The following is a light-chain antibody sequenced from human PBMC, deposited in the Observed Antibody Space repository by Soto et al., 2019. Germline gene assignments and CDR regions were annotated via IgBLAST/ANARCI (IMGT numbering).Light chain of an antibody. J-gene: IGLJ2*01. CDR3: QSYDSSSYVV. V-gene: IGLV1-40*01. Sequence: QSVLTQPPSVSGAPGQMVTISCTGSSSNIGAGYDVHWYQQLPGTAPKLLIYGNSNRPSGVPDRFSGSKSGTSASLAITGFQAEDEADYYCQSYDSSSYVVFGGGTQLTVL. CDR2: GNS. CDR1: SSNIGAGYD.